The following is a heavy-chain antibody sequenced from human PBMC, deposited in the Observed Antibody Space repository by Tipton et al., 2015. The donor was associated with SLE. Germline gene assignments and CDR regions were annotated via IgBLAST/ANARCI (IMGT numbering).Heavy chain of an antibody. CDR1: GGSISSHY. CDR3: ARHSRGHNWIDP. J-gene: IGHJ5*02. D-gene: IGHD2-15*01. V-gene: IGHV4-59*11. CDR2: VHFSGST. Sequence: GLVKPSETLSLTCTVSGGSISSHYWSWIRQSSGRGLEWLGFVHFSGSTNYNPSLKSRVAMSVDTSKNQFSLNLSSVTAADTAVYYCARHSRGHNWIDPWGQGTLVTVSS.